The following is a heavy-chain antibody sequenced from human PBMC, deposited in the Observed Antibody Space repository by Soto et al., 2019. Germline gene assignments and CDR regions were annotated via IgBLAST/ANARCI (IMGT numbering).Heavy chain of an antibody. V-gene: IGHV4-39*07. CDR2: IYYSGST. CDR3: ARGRSSDYGDSKTPYFDY. CDR1: GGSISSSSYY. D-gene: IGHD4-17*01. Sequence: SETLSLTCTVSGGSISSSSYYWGWIRQPPGKGLEWIGSIYYSGSTYYNPSLKSRVTISVDTSKNQFSLKLSSVTAADTAVYYCARGRSSDYGDSKTPYFDYWGQGTLVTVSS. J-gene: IGHJ4*02.